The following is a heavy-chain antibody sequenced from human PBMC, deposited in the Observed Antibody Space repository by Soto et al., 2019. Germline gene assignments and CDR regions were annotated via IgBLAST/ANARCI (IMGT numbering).Heavy chain of an antibody. CDR2: ISWNSGSI. CDR3: AKGSSSGWYPRWFDP. V-gene: IGHV3-9*01. D-gene: IGHD6-19*01. J-gene: IGHJ5*02. CDR1: GFTFDDYA. Sequence: GGSLRLSCAASGFTFDDYAMHWARQAPGKGLEWVSGISWNSGSIGYADSVKGRFTISRDNAKNSLYLQMNSLRAEDTALYYCAKGSSSGWYPRWFDPWGQGTLVTVSS.